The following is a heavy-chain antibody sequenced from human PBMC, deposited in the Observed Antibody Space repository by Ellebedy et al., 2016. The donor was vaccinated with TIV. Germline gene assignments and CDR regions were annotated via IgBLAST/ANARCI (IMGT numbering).Heavy chain of an antibody. Sequence: AASVKVSCKASGFSFTGYYIHWVRQAPGQGLDWMGWITPNSGRTKYAQKFQDWVTITRDTSISTACMELRSLRSDDTAVYYCATDRGGRRSLDYWGQGTLVTVSS. D-gene: IGHD3-10*01. CDR1: GFSFTGYY. CDR3: ATDRGGRRSLDY. CDR2: ITPNSGRT. V-gene: IGHV1-2*04. J-gene: IGHJ4*02.